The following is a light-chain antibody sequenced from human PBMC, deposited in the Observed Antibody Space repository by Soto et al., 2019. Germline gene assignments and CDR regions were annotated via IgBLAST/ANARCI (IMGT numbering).Light chain of an antibody. Sequence: QSALTQPASVSGSPGQSITISCTGTSSDVGSYKLVSWYQHYPGKAPKVMIYEVSNRPSGVSNRFSGSKSGNTASLTISGLQAEDEADYFCTSYTTSGALVFGGGTKVTVL. J-gene: IGLJ2*01. CDR2: EVS. CDR1: SSDVGSYKL. CDR3: TSYTTSGALV. V-gene: IGLV2-14*02.